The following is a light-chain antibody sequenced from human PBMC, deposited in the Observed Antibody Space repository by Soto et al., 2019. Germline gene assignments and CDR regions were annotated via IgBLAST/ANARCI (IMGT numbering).Light chain of an antibody. CDR1: QTISSW. Sequence: DIQMTQSPSTLSGSVGDRVTITCRASQTISSWLAWYQQKPGKAPKLLIYKASTLKSGVPSRFSGSGSGTEFTLTISSLQPDDFAVYLCQQYGDSPSTFGQGTKVDIK. CDR2: KAS. CDR3: QQYGDSPST. V-gene: IGKV1-5*03. J-gene: IGKJ2*01.